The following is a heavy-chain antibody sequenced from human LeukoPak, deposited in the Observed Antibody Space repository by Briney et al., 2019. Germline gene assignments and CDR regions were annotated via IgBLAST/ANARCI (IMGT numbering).Heavy chain of an antibody. CDR3: ARHKGSSGWFANWYFDL. V-gene: IGHV4-59*08. D-gene: IGHD6-19*01. Sequence: SETLSLTCTVSGGSISTYYWSWIRQPPGKGLEWIGYIYYSGSTNYNPSLKSRVTISVDTSKNQFSLKLSSVTAADTAVYYCARHKGSSGWFANWYFDLWGRGPLVTVSS. CDR2: IYYSGST. J-gene: IGHJ2*01. CDR1: GGSISTYY.